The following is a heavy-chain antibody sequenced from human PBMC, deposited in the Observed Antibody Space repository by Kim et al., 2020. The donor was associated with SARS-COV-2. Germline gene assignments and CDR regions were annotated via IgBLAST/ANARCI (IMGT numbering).Heavy chain of an antibody. D-gene: IGHD3-10*01. V-gene: IGHV3-33*06. CDR3: AKEFVGGPGTDY. J-gene: IGHJ4*02. Sequence: GGSLRLSCAASGFTFSSYGMHWLRQAPGKGLEWVAVIWYDGNNKDYADSVKGRFTISRDNSKNILYLQMNSLRAEDTAVYYCAKEFVGGPGTDYWGQGTLVTVSS. CDR2: IWYDGNNK. CDR1: GFTFSSYG.